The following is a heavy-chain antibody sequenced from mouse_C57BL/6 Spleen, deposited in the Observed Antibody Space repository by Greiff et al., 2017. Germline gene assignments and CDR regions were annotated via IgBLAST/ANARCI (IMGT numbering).Heavy chain of an antibody. Sequence: VQLKQSGPELVKPGASVKISCKASGYSFTGYYMNWVKQSPEKSLEWIGEINPSTGGTTYNQKFKAKATLTVDKSSSTAYMQLKSLTSEDSAVYYCARDFAGYFDVWGTGTTVTVSS. CDR2: INPSTGGT. V-gene: IGHV1-42*01. CDR1: GYSFTGYY. J-gene: IGHJ1*03. CDR3: ARDFAGYFDV.